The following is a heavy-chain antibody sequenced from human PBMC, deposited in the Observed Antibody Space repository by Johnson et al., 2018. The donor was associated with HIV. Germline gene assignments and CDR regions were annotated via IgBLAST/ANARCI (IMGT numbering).Heavy chain of an antibody. CDR2: ISSNGGST. V-gene: IGHV3-64*01. CDR3: ARAGPAESGTARVAFDI. CDR1: GFTFSSYA. D-gene: IGHD5-18*01. Sequence: VQLVESGGGLVQPGGSLRLSCAASGFTFSSYAMHWVRQAPGKGLEYVSAISSNGGSTYYANSVKGRFTISRDNSKNTLYLQMGSLRAEDMAVYYCARAGPAESGTARVAFDIWGQWTMVTVSS. J-gene: IGHJ3*02.